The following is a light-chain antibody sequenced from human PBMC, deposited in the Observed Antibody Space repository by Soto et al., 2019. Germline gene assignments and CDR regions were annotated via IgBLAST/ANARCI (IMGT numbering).Light chain of an antibody. CDR2: DAS. J-gene: IGKJ4*01. CDR1: QSVSSY. V-gene: IGKV3-11*01. Sequence: EIVLTQSPSTLSLSPGERATLSCRASQSVSSYLAWYQQKPGQAPRLLIYDASNRATGIPARFSGSGSGTDFTLTISSLEPDDFAVYYCQQRSNWPLTFGGGTKVDI. CDR3: QQRSNWPLT.